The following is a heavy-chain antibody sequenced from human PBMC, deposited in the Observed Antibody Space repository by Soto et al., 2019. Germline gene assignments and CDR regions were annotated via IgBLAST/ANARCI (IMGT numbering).Heavy chain of an antibody. CDR2: IKSKSDGGTT. J-gene: IGHJ6*03. Sequence: GGSLRLSCAASGFTFSNAWMTWVRQAPGKGLEWVGRIKSKSDGGTTDYGEPVKGRFTISRDDSKNTLYLQMNSLKTEDTAVYYCTTDGYFYYMDVWGKGTTVTVSS. CDR1: GFTFSNAW. V-gene: IGHV3-15*01. CDR3: TTDGYFYYMDV.